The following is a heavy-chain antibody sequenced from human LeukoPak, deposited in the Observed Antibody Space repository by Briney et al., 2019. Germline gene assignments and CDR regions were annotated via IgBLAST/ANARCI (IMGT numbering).Heavy chain of an antibody. V-gene: IGHV3-53*01. CDR2: IFNGGST. J-gene: IGHJ1*01. CDR3: ATSIVGLTYDEHFQH. CDR1: GFAVSSNH. Sequence: GGSLRLSCAASGFAVSSNHMNWVRQAPGKGLEWVSAIFNGGSTYYADSVKGRFTISRDNSKNTLYLQMNSLRAGDTAVYYCATSIVGLTYDEHFQHWGQGTLVTVSS. D-gene: IGHD1-26*01.